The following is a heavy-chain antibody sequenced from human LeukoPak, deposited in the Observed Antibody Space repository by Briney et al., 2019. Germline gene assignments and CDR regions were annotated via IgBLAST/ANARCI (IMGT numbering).Heavy chain of an antibody. D-gene: IGHD4-23*01. CDR2: ISDSGGST. Sequence: PWGSLRLSCAASEFTFSSYAMSWVRQPPGQELEWVSAISDSGGSTYYADSVKDRFTISRDNSKNSLYLQINSMRADDTALYYYAKHITYGANSAFDYWGQGTLVTVSS. CDR1: EFTFSSYA. V-gene: IGHV3-23*01. J-gene: IGHJ4*02. CDR3: AKHITYGANSAFDY.